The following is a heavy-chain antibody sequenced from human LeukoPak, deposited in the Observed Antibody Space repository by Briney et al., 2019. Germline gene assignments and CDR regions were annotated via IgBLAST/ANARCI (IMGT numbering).Heavy chain of an antibody. D-gene: IGHD6-19*01. CDR3: ARRYSSGWYYFDY. V-gene: IGHV4-59*08. CDR2: IYYSGTT. CDR1: GGSISSYY. Sequence: SETLSLTCTVSGGSISSYYWSWIRQPPGKGLEWIGYIYYSGTTNYNPSLKSRVTISVDTSKNQFSLKLSSVTAADTAVYYCARRYSSGWYYFDYWGQGTLVTVSS. J-gene: IGHJ4*02.